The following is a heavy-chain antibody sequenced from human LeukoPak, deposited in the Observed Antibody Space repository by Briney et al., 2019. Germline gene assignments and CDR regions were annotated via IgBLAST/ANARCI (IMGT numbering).Heavy chain of an antibody. V-gene: IGHV3-23*01. CDR2: ISGSGVST. Sequence: GGSLRLSCAASGFSFSGYAMSWVRRAPGKGLEWVSAISGSGVSTYYADSVKGRFTISRDNSKNTLYLQMNSLRSEDTAVYYCAKGHRGYGSSWYDYWGQGTLVTVSS. CDR1: GFSFSGYA. CDR3: AKGHRGYGSSWYDY. D-gene: IGHD6-13*01. J-gene: IGHJ4*02.